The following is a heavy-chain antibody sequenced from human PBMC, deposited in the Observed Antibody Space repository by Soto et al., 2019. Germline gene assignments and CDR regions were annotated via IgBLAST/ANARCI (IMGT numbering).Heavy chain of an antibody. CDR3: ARQQWLSYYYGMDV. CDR2: ISAYNGNT. V-gene: IGHV1-18*01. CDR1: GYTFTTYG. J-gene: IGHJ6*02. Sequence: QVQLVQSGAEVKKPGASVKVSCKASGYTFTTYGISWVRQAPGQGLEWMGWISAYNGNTNYAQKIQGRVPMTTDTPTSTAFMELRSLRSDDTAVYYCARQQWLSYYYGMDVWGQGTTVTVSS. D-gene: IGHD6-19*01.